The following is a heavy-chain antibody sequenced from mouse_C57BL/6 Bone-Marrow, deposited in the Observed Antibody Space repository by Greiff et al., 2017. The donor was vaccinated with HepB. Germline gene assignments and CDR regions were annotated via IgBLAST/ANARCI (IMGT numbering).Heavy chain of an antibody. J-gene: IGHJ2*01. CDR1: GYTFTDYN. D-gene: IGHD1-1*01. Sequence: EVQLVESGPELVKPGASVKIPCKASGYTFTDYNMDWVKQSHGKSLEWIGDINPNNGGTIYNQKFKGKATLTVDKSSSTAYMELRSLTSEDTAVYYCSRCPGSSYGFDYWGQGTTLTVSS. CDR2: INPNNGGT. CDR3: SRCPGSSYGFDY. V-gene: IGHV1-18*01.